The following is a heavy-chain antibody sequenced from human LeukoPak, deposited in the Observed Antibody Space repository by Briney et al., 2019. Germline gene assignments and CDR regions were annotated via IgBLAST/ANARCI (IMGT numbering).Heavy chain of an antibody. CDR3: AKASRRHCGSSSCYTLDY. D-gene: IGHD2-2*02. V-gene: IGHV6-1*01. J-gene: IGHJ4*02. CDR1: GDSVSSNSAA. CDR2: TYYRSKWYN. Sequence: SQTLSLTCAISGDSVSSNSAAWNWIRQSPSRGLEWLGRTYYRSKWYNDYAVSVKSRITINPDTSKNQFSLQLNSVTPEDTAVYYCAKASRRHCGSSSCYTLDYWGQGTLVTVSS.